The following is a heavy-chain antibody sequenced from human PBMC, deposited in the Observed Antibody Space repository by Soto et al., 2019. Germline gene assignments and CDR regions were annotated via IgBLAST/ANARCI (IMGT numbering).Heavy chain of an antibody. CDR2: TYYRSKWYN. CDR3: AREEGRLRRGAFDI. V-gene: IGHV6-1*01. CDR1: GDSVSNNGAT. D-gene: IGHD3-16*01. Sequence: QVQLQQSGPGLVNPSQTLALTCAISGDSVSNNGATWNWIRQSPSRGLEWLGRTYYRSKWYNDYALSVKGPITINPDTSEKQFSLQLNSVTPEDTAVYYCAREEGRLRRGAFDIWGQGTMVTVSS. J-gene: IGHJ3*02.